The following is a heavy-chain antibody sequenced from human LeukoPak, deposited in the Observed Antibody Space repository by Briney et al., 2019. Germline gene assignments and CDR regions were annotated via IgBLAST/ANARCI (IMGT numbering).Heavy chain of an antibody. CDR1: GGSLNNYY. J-gene: IGHJ4*02. D-gene: IGHD6-19*01. CDR2: IYYSGST. V-gene: IGHV4-59*01. CDR3: ARVVAVAGIRYFDN. Sequence: PQTLSLTCTLSGGSLNNYYWSWIRQPPGHGLEWIGDIYYSGSTHYKPTLKSRVAISVDTSANHFSRNLSSVTAADTAVYYWARVVAVAGIRYFDNWGQGTLVTV.